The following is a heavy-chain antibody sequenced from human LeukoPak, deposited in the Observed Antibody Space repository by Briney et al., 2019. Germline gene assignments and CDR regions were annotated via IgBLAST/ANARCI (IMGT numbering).Heavy chain of an antibody. D-gene: IGHD3-9*01. Sequence: GGSLRLSCAAPGFTFSSYEMNWVRQAPGKGLEGVSYISSSGSTIYSADSVKGRFTTSRDNANISLYLQMSSLRAEGTAVYYCARNGYYDILTGYYNSHYFDYWGQGTLVTVSS. CDR2: ISSSGSTI. CDR1: GFTFSSYE. J-gene: IGHJ4*02. CDR3: ARNGYYDILTGYYNSHYFDY. V-gene: IGHV3-48*03.